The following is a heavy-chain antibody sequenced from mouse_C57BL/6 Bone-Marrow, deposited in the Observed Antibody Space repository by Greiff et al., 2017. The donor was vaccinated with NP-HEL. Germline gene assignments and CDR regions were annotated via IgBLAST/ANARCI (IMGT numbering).Heavy chain of an antibody. CDR2: IDPSDSYT. CDR3: ARGGGYFARDY. Sequence: QVQLQQPGAELVMPGASVKLSCKASGYTFTSYWMHWVKQRPGQGLEWIGEIDPSDSYTNYNQKFKGKSTLTVDKSSSTAYMQLSSLTSEDSAVFYGARGGGYFARDYRGQGTSDTVPS. CDR1: GYTFTSYW. J-gene: IGHJ4*01. V-gene: IGHV1-69*01.